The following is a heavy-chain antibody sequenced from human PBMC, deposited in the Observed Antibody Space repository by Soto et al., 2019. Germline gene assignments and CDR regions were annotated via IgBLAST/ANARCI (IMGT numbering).Heavy chain of an antibody. J-gene: IGHJ4*02. Sequence: QVQLQESGPGLVKPSQTLSLTCTVSGGSISSGDYYWSWIRQPPGKGLEWIGYIYYSGSTYYNPAIRVRVTRPVEPSKSQFSLKLSSVTAAATAVYYCARATDYTKFDYWGQGTLVTVSS. CDR1: GGSISSGDYY. V-gene: IGHV4-30-4*01. CDR2: IYYSGST. D-gene: IGHD4-4*01. CDR3: ARATDYTKFDY.